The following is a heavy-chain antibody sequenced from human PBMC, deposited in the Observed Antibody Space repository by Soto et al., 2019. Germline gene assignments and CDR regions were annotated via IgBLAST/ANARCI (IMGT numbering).Heavy chain of an antibody. CDR1: SYSISSGFF. J-gene: IGHJ5*02. Sequence: KPSETLSLTCVVSSYSISSGFFWAWIRQPPGKRLEWVGSIYHTGDTHYNPSLRSQVSMSVDTSKNHFSLRLTYLTAADTAVYFCARDTNSLDLWGQGILVTVSS. V-gene: IGHV4-38-2*02. CDR3: ARDTNSLDL. D-gene: IGHD2-8*01. CDR2: IYHTGDT.